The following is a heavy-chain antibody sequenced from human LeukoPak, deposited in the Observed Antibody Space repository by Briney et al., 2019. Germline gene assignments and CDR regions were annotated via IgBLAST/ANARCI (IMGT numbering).Heavy chain of an antibody. D-gene: IGHD3-22*01. Sequence: ASVKVSCKASGYTFTSYYMHWVRQAPGQGLEWMGIINPSGGSTSYAQKFQGRVTMTRDTSTSTVYMELSSLRSEDTAVYNCARGGFAGFLPDSSGYYYSGWGQGTLVTVSS. V-gene: IGHV1-46*01. CDR3: ARGGFAGFLPDSSGYYYSG. CDR1: GYTFTSYY. J-gene: IGHJ4*02. CDR2: INPSGGST.